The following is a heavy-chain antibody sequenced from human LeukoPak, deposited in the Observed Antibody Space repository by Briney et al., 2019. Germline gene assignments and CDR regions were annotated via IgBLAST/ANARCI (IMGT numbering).Heavy chain of an antibody. D-gene: IGHD2-15*01. CDR2: ISGSGGST. Sequence: GGTLRLSCAASGLTFSSYGMSWVRQAPGKGLEWVSSISGSGGSTYYADSVKGRFTISRDNSKNTLYLQMNSLRAEDTAVYYCAKWGCSGSSCYPFAYWGQGTRVTVSS. J-gene: IGHJ4*02. CDR1: GLTFSSYG. CDR3: AKWGCSGSSCYPFAY. V-gene: IGHV3-23*01.